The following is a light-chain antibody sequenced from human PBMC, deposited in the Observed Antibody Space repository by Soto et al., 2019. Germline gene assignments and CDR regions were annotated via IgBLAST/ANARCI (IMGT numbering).Light chain of an antibody. Sequence: DIVMTQSPDSLAVSLGERATINCKSSQNVLYSSNNKNYLAWYQQKPGQPSKMLIYWAPTRESGVPDRFSGSGSGTDFTLTISSLQAEDVAVYYCQQYYSTPISFGQGTRLEIK. CDR1: QNVLYSSNNKNY. CDR2: WAP. V-gene: IGKV4-1*01. CDR3: QQYYSTPIS. J-gene: IGKJ5*01.